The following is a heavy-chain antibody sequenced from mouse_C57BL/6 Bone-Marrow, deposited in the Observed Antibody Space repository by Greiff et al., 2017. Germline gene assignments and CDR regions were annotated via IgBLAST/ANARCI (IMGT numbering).Heavy chain of an antibody. D-gene: IGHD2-2*01. CDR2: IYPRSGNT. CDR3: ARARWLPYAY. J-gene: IGHJ3*01. V-gene: IGHV1-81*01. Sequence: QVQLQQSGAELVRPGASVKLSCKASGYTFTSYGISWVKQRTGQGLEWIGEIYPRSGNTYYNEKFKGKATLTADKSSSTAYMALRSLTSEDSAVYFCARARWLPYAYWGQGTLVTGSA. CDR1: GYTFTSYG.